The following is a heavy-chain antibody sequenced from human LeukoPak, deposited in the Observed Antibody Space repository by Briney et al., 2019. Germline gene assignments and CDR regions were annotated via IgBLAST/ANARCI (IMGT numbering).Heavy chain of an antibody. J-gene: IGHJ6*03. V-gene: IGHV1-69*05. CDR3: ARVLLYRRRDRSYYYMDV. CDR2: IIPIFGTA. Sequence: ASVKVSCKASGGTFSSYAISWVRQAPGQGLEWMRGIIPIFGTANYAQKFQGRVTISTDESTSTAYMELSSLRSEDTAVYCCARVLLYRRRDRSYYYMDVWGKGTTVTVSS. CDR1: GGTFSSYA. D-gene: IGHD3-3*01.